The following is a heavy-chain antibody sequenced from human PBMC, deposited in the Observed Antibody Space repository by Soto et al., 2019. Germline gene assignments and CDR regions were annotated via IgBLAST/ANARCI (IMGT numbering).Heavy chain of an antibody. V-gene: IGHV4-31*03. CDR2: IYYSGST. J-gene: IGHJ4*02. CDR1: GGSISSGGFY. D-gene: IGHD6-13*01. Sequence: QVQLQESGPGLVKPSQTLSLTCTVSGGSISSGGFYWSWIRQHPGKGLEWIGCIYYSGSTYYNPSLKSRVTISVDTSKDQFSLKLSSVTAADTAVYYCASRGPYSSSWSNFDYWGQGTLVTVSS. CDR3: ASRGPYSSSWSNFDY.